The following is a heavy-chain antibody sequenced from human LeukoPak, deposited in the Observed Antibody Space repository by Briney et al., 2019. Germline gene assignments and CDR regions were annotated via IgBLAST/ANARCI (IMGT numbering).Heavy chain of an antibody. CDR2: INWYGGST. CDR1: GFISDDYG. D-gene: IGHD1-26*01. Sequence: GGSLRLSCAASGFISDDYGMSWVRQAPGKGLEWVSGINWYGGSTGYADSVKGRFTISRDNAKNSLYVQMNSLRAEDTALYYCARGGYSGSYFAYWGQGTLVTVSS. J-gene: IGHJ4*02. CDR3: ARGGYSGSYFAY. V-gene: IGHV3-20*04.